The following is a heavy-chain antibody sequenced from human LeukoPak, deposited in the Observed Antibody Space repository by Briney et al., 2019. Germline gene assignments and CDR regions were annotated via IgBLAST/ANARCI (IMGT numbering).Heavy chain of an antibody. CDR2: ICPGGTIT. Sequence: GGSLRLSCTASGFTFSNYCMHWVRQTPGKGLIWVSRICPGGTITNYADSVKGRFTISRDDAKNMMFLQMNSLRADDTAVYYCVRDFRSADYWGQGILVTVSS. CDR1: GFTFSNYC. V-gene: IGHV3-74*01. J-gene: IGHJ4*02. CDR3: VRDFRSADY.